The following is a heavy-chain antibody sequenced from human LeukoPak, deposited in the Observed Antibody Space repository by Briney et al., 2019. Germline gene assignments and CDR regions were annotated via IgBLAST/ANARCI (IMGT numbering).Heavy chain of an antibody. CDR1: GFTFTSYA. D-gene: IGHD2/OR15-2a*01. Sequence: GGSLRLSCEASGFTFTSYAMSWVRQAPGKGLEWVANIRQDGSEKYYVDSVKGRLTISRDNAKNSLYLQMNNLTAADTAIYYCARAGYYGDDAFDLWGQGTRVTVSS. CDR3: ARAGYYGDDAFDL. J-gene: IGHJ3*01. CDR2: IRQDGSEK. V-gene: IGHV3-7*01.